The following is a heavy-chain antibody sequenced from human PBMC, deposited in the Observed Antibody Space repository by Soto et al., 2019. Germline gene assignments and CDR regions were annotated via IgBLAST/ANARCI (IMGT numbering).Heavy chain of an antibody. CDR3: ARAVTFTIFGVVIPDYYYYYMDV. V-gene: IGHV1-8*01. CDR1: GYTFTSYD. J-gene: IGHJ6*03. D-gene: IGHD3-3*01. Sequence: ASVKVSCKASGYTFTSYDINWVRQATGQGLEWMGWMNPNSGNTGYAQKFQGRVTMTRNTSISTAYMELSSLRSEDTAVYYCARAVTFTIFGVVIPDYYYYYMDVWGKGTTVTVSS. CDR2: MNPNSGNT.